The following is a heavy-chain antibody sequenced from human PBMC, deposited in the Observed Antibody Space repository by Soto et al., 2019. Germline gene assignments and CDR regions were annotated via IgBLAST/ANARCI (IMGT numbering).Heavy chain of an antibody. V-gene: IGHV3-33*01. D-gene: IGHD2-15*01. J-gene: IGHJ2*01. CDR3: ARDQSGGSCYSCWYFDL. CDR2: IWYDGSNK. CDR1: GFTLSSYG. Sequence: QVQLVESGGGVVQPGRSLRLSCAASGFTLSSYGMHWVRQAPGKGLEWVAVIWYDGSNKYYADSVKGRFTISRDNSKNTLYLQMNSLRAEDTAVYYCARDQSGGSCYSCWYFDLWGHGTLVTVSS.